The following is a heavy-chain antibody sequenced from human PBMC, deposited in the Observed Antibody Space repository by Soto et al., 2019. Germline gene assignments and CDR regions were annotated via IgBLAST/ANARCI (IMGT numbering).Heavy chain of an antibody. CDR2: ISGNGGTT. V-gene: IGHV3-23*01. CDR1: GFTFDDYA. D-gene: IGHD3-9*01. Sequence: GGSLRLFCAASGFTFDDYAMYWVRQVPGKGLEWVSGISGNGGTTFYGDSVKGRFTISRDNSKNTLYLQMNSLRVEDTAIYYCAKDVWDISSXYYHYFDYWGQGMLVTVS. J-gene: IGHJ4*02. CDR3: AKDVWDISSXYYHYFDY.